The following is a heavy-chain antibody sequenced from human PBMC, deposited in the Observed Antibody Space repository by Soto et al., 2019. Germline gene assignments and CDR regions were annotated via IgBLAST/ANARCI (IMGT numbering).Heavy chain of an antibody. CDR2: IYPGDSDT. Sequence: VSCKASGGSFMSQAIGWVRQMPGKGPEWMGIIYPGDSDTKYNPSFQGQVTISADKSITTTYLQWSSLKASDTAIYYCAASIFYYGMDVWGQGTTVTVSS. CDR3: AASIFYYGMDV. V-gene: IGHV5-51*01. J-gene: IGHJ6*02. CDR1: GGSFMSQA.